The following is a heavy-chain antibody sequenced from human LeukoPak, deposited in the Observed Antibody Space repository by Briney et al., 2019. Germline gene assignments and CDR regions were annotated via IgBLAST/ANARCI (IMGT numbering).Heavy chain of an antibody. V-gene: IGHV1-2*04. J-gene: IGHJ3*02. CDR3: ARGLGWYSSGLGAFDI. Sequence: ASVKVSCKASGYTFTGYYMHWVRQAPGQGLEWMGWINPNSGGTNYAQKFQGWVTMTRDTSISTAYMELSRLRSDDAAVYYCARGLGWYSSGLGAFDIWGQGTMVTVSS. CDR1: GYTFTGYY. D-gene: IGHD6-19*01. CDR2: INPNSGGT.